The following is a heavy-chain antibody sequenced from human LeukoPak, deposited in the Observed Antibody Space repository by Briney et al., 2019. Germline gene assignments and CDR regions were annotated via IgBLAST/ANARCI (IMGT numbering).Heavy chain of an antibody. J-gene: IGHJ4*02. V-gene: IGHV4-4*09. D-gene: IGHD2-2*01. CDR2: IYTSGST. Sequence: PSETLSLTCTVSGGSISSYYWSWIRQPPGKGLEWIGYIYTSGSTNYNPSLKSRVTISVDTSKNQFSLKLSSVTAADTAVYYCARHAVEPAADYFDYWGQGTLVTVSS. CDR1: GGSISSYY. CDR3: ARHAVEPAADYFDY.